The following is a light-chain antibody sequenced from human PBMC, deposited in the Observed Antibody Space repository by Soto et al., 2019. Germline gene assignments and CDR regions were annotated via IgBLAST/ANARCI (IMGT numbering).Light chain of an antibody. CDR2: DAS. CDR3: QQRSNWPPYT. CDR1: QSVRSY. Sequence: EIVLTQSPATLSLSPGERATLSCRASQSVRSYLAWYQQKPGQAPRLLIYDASNRATGIPARFSGSGSGTDFTITSSSLEPEDFAVYYCQQRSNWPPYTFGQGTKLEIK. J-gene: IGKJ2*01. V-gene: IGKV3-11*01.